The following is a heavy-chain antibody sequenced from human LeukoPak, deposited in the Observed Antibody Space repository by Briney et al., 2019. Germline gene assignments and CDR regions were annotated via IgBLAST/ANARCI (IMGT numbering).Heavy chain of an antibody. Sequence: GGSLRLSCGASGFTFNTYSMNWVRQAPGKGQEWVSSISSRSRYIYYADSVRGRFTISRDNAKNSLYLQMNSPRAEDTAVYYCARDREYTDYLHNWFDSWGQGTLVTVFS. V-gene: IGHV3-21*01. D-gene: IGHD4-11*01. CDR2: ISSRSRYI. J-gene: IGHJ5*01. CDR1: GFTFNTYS. CDR3: ARDREYTDYLHNWFDS.